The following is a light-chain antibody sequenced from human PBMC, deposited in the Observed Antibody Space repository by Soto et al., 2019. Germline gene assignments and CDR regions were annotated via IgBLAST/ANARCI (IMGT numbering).Light chain of an antibody. Sequence: QSVMTQPPSVSAAPGQKVTISCSASSSNIGGNSVSWYQQLPGTAPKLLIYDDNKRPSGIPGRFSGSKSGTSATLGITGFQTGDEADYYCGSWDSSLSAYVFGTGTKVTVL. V-gene: IGLV1-51*01. J-gene: IGLJ1*01. CDR1: SSNIGGNS. CDR3: GSWDSSLSAYV. CDR2: DDN.